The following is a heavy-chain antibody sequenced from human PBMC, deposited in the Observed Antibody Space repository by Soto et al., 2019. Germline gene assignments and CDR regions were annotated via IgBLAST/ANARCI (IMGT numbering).Heavy chain of an antibody. V-gene: IGHV1-69*15. CDR3: GKDGGREGYCGNWVDP. CDR2: IIPIFGTT. CDR1: GGTFSNYA. D-gene: IGHD2-15*01. Sequence: QVQLVQSGAEVKKPGSSVKVSCKASGGTFSNYAITWVRQAPGQGLEWLGRIIPIFGTTDYAQKFQGRVTITAYESTSPAYMELGRLRSVDTAVYCCGKDGGREGYCGNWVDPWGQGTLVTVSS. J-gene: IGHJ5*02.